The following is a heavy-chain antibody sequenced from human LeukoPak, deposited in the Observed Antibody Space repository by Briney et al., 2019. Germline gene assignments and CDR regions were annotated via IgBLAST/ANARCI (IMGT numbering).Heavy chain of an antibody. V-gene: IGHV4-61*02. J-gene: IGHJ4*02. CDR1: GDSITNDNHY. Sequence: SQTLSLTCTVSGDSITNDNHYWSWIRQPAGKGLEWIGRISATGNTNYNPSLKSRVTISEDTSKNQFSLRLSSVTAADTAVYYCTRKQWVEYYFDSWGQGTLVTVSS. CDR3: TRKQWVEYYFDS. D-gene: IGHD6-19*01. CDR2: ISATGNT.